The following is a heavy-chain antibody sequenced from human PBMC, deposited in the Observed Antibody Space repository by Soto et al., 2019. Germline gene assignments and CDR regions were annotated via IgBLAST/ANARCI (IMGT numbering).Heavy chain of an antibody. V-gene: IGHV3-66*01. CDR2: IYSGGNT. D-gene: IGHD3-3*01. Sequence: GGSLRLSCAASGFTFSSYSMNWVRQAPGKGLEWVSFIYSGGNTYYADSVKGRFTISRDNSKNMLYLQMNSLRVEDTAVYYCAREVRVRGFAFDIWGQGTMVTVSS. CDR3: AREVRVRGFAFDI. CDR1: GFTFSSYS. J-gene: IGHJ3*02.